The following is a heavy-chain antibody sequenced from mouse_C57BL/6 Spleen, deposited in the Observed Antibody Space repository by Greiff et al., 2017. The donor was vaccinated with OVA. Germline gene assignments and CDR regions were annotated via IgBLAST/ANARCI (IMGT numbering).Heavy chain of an antibody. Sequence: EVQLQQSGAELVRPGASVKLSCTASGFNIKDYYMHWVKQRPEQGLEWIGRIDPEDGDTEYAPKFQGKATMTADTSSNTAYLQLSSLTSEDTAVYYCTTYHYGSSYVYFDVWGTGTTVTVSS. CDR3: TTYHYGSSYVYFDV. J-gene: IGHJ1*03. CDR1: GFNIKDYY. D-gene: IGHD1-1*01. V-gene: IGHV14-1*01. CDR2: IDPEDGDT.